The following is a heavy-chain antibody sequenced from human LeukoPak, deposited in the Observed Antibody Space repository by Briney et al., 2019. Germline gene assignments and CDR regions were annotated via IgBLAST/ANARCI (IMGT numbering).Heavy chain of an antibody. CDR3: ARGAEYCSGGSCYTPALHYYYYYMDV. CDR2: IIPIFGTA. Sequence: GSSVTVSFKASGGTFSSYAISWLRQAPGKGLAWMGGIIPIFGTANYAHKFQGRVTITTDESTSTAYMELSSLRSEDTAVYYCARGAEYCSGGSCYTPALHYYYYYMDVWGKGTTVTVSS. D-gene: IGHD2-15*01. CDR1: GGTFSSYA. J-gene: IGHJ6*03. V-gene: IGHV1-69*05.